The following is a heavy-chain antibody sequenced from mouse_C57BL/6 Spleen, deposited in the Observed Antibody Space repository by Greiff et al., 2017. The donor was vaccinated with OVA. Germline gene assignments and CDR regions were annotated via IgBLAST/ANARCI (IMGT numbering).Heavy chain of an antibody. J-gene: IGHJ3*01. CDR2: INPSTGGT. CDR1: GYSFTGYY. D-gene: IGHD2-14*01. CDR3: ARKEYDGFAY. Sequence: VQLQQSGPELVKPGASVKISCKASGYSFTGYYMNWVKQSPEKSLEWIGEINPSTGGTTYNQKFKAKATLTVDKSSSTAYMQLKSLTSEDSAVYYCARKEYDGFAYWGQGTLVTVSA. V-gene: IGHV1-42*01.